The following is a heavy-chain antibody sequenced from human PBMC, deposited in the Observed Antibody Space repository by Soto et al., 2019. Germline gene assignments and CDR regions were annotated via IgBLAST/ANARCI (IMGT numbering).Heavy chain of an antibody. V-gene: IGHV3-30*18. Sequence: QVQLVESGGGVVQPGRSLRLSCAASGFRFSSNGMHWVRQAPGKGLEWVALISYDGNKKYYADSMKGRFTISRDNSKNTLLLQMDSLTPEDTAVYYCAKDLLSEFDLWGQGTLVSVSS. CDR2: ISYDGNKK. CDR3: AKDLLSEFDL. CDR1: GFRFSSNG. J-gene: IGHJ4*02. D-gene: IGHD3-10*01.